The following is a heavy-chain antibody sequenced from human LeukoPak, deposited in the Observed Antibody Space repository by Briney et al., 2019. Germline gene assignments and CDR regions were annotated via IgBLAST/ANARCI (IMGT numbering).Heavy chain of an antibody. CDR1: GFTFSSYW. V-gene: IGHV3-7*01. J-gene: IGHJ4*02. CDR2: IKQDGSDK. D-gene: IGHD2-2*01. CDR3: ARLRRDCSSTSCYFSDY. Sequence: PGGSLRLSCAASGFTFSSYWMSWVRQAPGKGPEWVANIKQDGSDKYYVDSVKGRFTISRDNAKNSLYLQMNSLRAEDTAVYYCARLRRDCSSTSCYFSDYWGQGTLVTVSS.